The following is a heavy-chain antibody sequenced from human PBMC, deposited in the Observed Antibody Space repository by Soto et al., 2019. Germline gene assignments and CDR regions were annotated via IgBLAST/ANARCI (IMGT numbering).Heavy chain of an antibody. Sequence: PSETLSLTCAVYGGSFSGYYWSWIRQPPGKGLEWIGEINHSGSTNYNPSLKSRVTISVDTSKNQFSLKLSAVIAADTAVYYCARLPPIVVVPAAFRHYYYYGMDVWGQGTTVTVSS. V-gene: IGHV4-34*01. CDR2: INHSGST. J-gene: IGHJ6*02. D-gene: IGHD2-2*01. CDR1: GGSFSGYY. CDR3: ARLPPIVVVPAAFRHYYYYGMDV.